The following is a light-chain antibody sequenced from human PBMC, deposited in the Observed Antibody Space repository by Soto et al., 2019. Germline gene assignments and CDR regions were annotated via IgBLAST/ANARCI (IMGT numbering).Light chain of an antibody. CDR3: QQYNSYWT. V-gene: IGKV1-5*03. CDR1: QSIRSW. J-gene: IGKJ1*01. CDR2: KAS. Sequence: DIQMTHSPSTLSASVGDRVTITCRASQSIRSWLAWYQQRPGKAPKLLISKASSLESGVPSRFSGSGSGTEFTLTISSLQSDDFATYYCQQYNSYWTFGQGTKVDIK.